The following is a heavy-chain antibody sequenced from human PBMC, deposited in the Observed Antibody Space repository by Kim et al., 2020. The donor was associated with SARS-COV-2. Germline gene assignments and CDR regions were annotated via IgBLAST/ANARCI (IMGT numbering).Heavy chain of an antibody. Sequence: SETLSLTCTVSGGSISSSSYYWGWIRQPPGKGLEWIGSIYYSGSTYYNPSLKSRVTISVDTSKNQFSLKLSSVTAADTAVYYCARRGAAFDYWGQGTLVTVSS. CDR3: ARRGAAFDY. CDR1: GGSISSSSYY. D-gene: IGHD6-13*01. J-gene: IGHJ4*02. V-gene: IGHV4-39*01. CDR2: IYYSGST.